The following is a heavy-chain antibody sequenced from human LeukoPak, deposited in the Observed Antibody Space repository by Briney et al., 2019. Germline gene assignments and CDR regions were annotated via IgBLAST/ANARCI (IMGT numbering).Heavy chain of an antibody. V-gene: IGHV5-51*01. CDR3: ARLCHYYGSSGSEDAFDI. CDR2: IYPGDSDT. D-gene: IGHD3-22*01. J-gene: IGHJ3*02. Sequence: GASLQISCKGSGYSFTSYWIGWVRQLPGKGLEWMGIIYPGDSDTRYSPSFQGQVTISADKSISTAYLQWSSLKASDTAMYYCARLCHYYGSSGSEDAFDIWGQGTMVTVSS. CDR1: GYSFTSYW.